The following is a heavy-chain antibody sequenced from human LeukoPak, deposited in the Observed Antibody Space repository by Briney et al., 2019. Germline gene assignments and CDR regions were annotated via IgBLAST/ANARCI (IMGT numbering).Heavy chain of an antibody. CDR2: IRYDGSNK. CDR3: AREGGEMSY. J-gene: IGHJ4*02. CDR1: GFTFSSYD. D-gene: IGHD3-10*01. V-gene: IGHV3-30*02. Sequence: GGSLRLSCAASGFTFSSYDIHWVRQAPGKGLEWVAFIRYDGSNKYYTDSVKGRFSISRDNAKNSLYLQMNSLRAEDTAVYYCAREGGEMSYWGQGTLVTVSS.